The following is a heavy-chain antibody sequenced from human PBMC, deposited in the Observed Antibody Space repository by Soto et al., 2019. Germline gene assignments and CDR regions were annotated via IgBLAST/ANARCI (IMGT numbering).Heavy chain of an antibody. CDR1: GGSISSHGYY. CDR3: ARHAGGVSQIDY. V-gene: IGHV4-39*01. J-gene: IGHJ4*02. D-gene: IGHD1-26*01. CDR2: IYYSGTT. Sequence: PSETLSLTCTVSGGSISSHGYYWGWIRQPPGKGLEWIGTIYYSGTTFYNPSLKSRVTISVDTSKNQLSLKLSSVTAADTAVYYCARHAGGVSQIDYWGQGTTVTVSS.